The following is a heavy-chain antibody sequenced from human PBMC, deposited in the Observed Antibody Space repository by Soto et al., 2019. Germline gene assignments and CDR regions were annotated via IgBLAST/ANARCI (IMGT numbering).Heavy chain of an antibody. CDR3: ARPTRDGSKNWYFDL. V-gene: IGHV3-30*03. D-gene: IGHD1-1*01. CDR1: GFTFSSYD. Sequence: QVQLVESGGGVVQPGRSLRLSCAASGFTFSSYDMHWVRQAPDKGLEWVAVISYNGSNKYYADSVKGRFTISIDNAKNTLSLQMNSLRAEDTAVYYCARPTRDGSKNWYFDLWGRGTLVTVSS. J-gene: IGHJ2*01. CDR2: ISYNGSNK.